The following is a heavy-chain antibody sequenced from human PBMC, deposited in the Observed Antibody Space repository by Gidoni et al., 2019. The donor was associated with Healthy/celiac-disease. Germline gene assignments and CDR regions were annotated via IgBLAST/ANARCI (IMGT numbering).Heavy chain of an antibody. Sequence: QVQRVEPGAEVKKPVASVKGSCHHSGCTFPGYYMHWVRQAPGTGLEWMGWINAKSGVTNYAHKVQGRVTMTRETSISTVYMELSRLRLDETAVYFCAGAGRSDWPKEGGTPTYWGQGTLVTVSS. CDR2: INAKSGVT. CDR3: AGAGRSDWPKEGGTPTY. D-gene: IGHD2-15*01. V-gene: IGHV1-2*07. CDR1: GCTFPGYY. J-gene: IGHJ4*02.